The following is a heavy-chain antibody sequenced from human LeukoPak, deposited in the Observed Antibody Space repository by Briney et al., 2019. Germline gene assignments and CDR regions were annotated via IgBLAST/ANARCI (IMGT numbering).Heavy chain of an antibody. D-gene: IGHD3-10*01. J-gene: IGHJ5*02. V-gene: IGHV4-59*01. CDR3: ARSRIKRSWFDP. Sequence: PSETLSLTCTVSGGSISSYYWSWIRQPPGKGLEWIGYIYYSGSTSYNPSLKSRVTISVDTSKNQFSLKLSSVTAADTAVYYCARSRIKRSWFDPWGQGTLVTVSS. CDR1: GGSISSYY. CDR2: IYYSGST.